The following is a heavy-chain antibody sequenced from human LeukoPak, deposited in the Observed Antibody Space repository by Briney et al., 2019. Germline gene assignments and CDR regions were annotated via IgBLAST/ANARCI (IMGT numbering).Heavy chain of an antibody. CDR3: ARGLGSGSYYGY. CDR1: GGSLNNYY. CDR2: GNHNGGT. J-gene: IGHJ4*02. Sequence: SETLSLTCAVYGGSLNNYYWSWIRQSPGKGLEWLGEGNHNGGTKYNPSLKSRVTISVDTSKNQFSLKLSSVTAADTAVYYCARGLGSGSYYGYWGQGTLVTVSS. D-gene: IGHD1-26*01. V-gene: IGHV4-34*01.